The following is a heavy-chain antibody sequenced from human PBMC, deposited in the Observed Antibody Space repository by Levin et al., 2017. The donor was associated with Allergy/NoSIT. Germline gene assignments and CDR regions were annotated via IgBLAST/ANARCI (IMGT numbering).Heavy chain of an antibody. CDR2: ISSSGSTI. J-gene: IGHJ6*02. D-gene: IGHD3-22*01. Sequence: PGGSLRLSCAASGFTFSDYYMSWIRQAPGKGLEWVSYISSSGSTIYYADSVKGRFTISRDNAKNSLYLQMNSLRAEDTAVYYCARDPCDSSFCHDLDYYYGMDGWGQGTTVTVSS. V-gene: IGHV3-11*01. CDR3: ARDPCDSSFCHDLDYYYGMDG. CDR1: GFTFSDYY.